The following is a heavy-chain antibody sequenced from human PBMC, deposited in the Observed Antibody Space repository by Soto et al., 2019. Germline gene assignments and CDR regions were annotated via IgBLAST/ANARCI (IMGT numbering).Heavy chain of an antibody. CDR1: GYTFTGYY. CDR2: INPNSGGT. CDR3: ARDLGLGTGDAFDI. D-gene: IGHD3-16*01. Sequence: ASVKVSCKASGYTFTGYYMHWVRQAPGQGLEWMGWINPNSGGTNYAQKFQGWVTMTRDTSISTAYMELSRLRSDDTAVYYCARDLGLGTGDAFDIWGQGTMVTVSS. V-gene: IGHV1-2*04. J-gene: IGHJ3*02.